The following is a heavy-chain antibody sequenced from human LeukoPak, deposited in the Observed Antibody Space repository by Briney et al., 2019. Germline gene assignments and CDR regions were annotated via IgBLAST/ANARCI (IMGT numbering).Heavy chain of an antibody. V-gene: IGHV4-61*02. CDR2: IYSGGST. Sequence: SETLSLTCTVSGGSISSGNYYWSWIRQPAGKGLEWIGRIYSGGSTNYNPSLKSRVTISVDTSKNQFSLKLSSVTAADTAVYYCASSPMVVVVVAATNNWFDPWGQGTLVTVSS. CDR1: GGSISSGNYY. D-gene: IGHD2-15*01. CDR3: ASSPMVVVVVAATNNWFDP. J-gene: IGHJ5*02.